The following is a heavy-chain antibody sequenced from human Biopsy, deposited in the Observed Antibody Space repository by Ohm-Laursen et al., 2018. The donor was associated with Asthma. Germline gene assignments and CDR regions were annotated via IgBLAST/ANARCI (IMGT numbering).Heavy chain of an antibody. CDR3: ARAVDYSHYYGIDV. J-gene: IGHJ6*02. D-gene: IGHD3-10*01. CDR1: GYTFNSPG. CDR2: ISVYNGNT. V-gene: IGHV1-18*01. Sequence: ASVKVSCKTSGYTFNSPGITRVRQAPGQGLEWMGWISVYNGNTKVAQKLQDRVTMITDTSTSTAYMELRSLRSDDTAVYFCARAVDYSHYYGIDVWGQGTTVTVS.